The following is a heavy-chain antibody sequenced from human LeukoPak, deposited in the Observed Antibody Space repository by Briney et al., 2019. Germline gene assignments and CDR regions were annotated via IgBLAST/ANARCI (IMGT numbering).Heavy chain of an antibody. CDR1: GASISSYY. CDR3: ARSRVSRSYYFDY. Sequence: SQTLSLTCTVSGASISSYYWSWIRQPPGSGLEWIGYIYYSGSTNYNPSLKSRVTISVDTSKNQSSLKLSSVTAADTAVYYCARSRVSRSYYFDYWGQGTLVTVSS. CDR2: IYYSGST. D-gene: IGHD2-2*01. J-gene: IGHJ4*02. V-gene: IGHV4-59*01.